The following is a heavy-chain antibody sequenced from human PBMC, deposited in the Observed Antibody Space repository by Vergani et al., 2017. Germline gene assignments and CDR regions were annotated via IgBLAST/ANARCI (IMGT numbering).Heavy chain of an antibody. Sequence: QVQLQESGPGLVKPSETLSLTCTVSGGSISSYYWSWIRQPPGKGLEWIGEINHSGSTNYNPSLKSRVTISVDTSKNQFSLKLSSVTAADTAVYYCARGDTAMVNWGQGTLVTVSS. J-gene: IGHJ4*02. D-gene: IGHD5-18*01. V-gene: IGHV4-59*12. CDR3: ARGDTAMVN. CDR1: GGSISSYY. CDR2: INHSGST.